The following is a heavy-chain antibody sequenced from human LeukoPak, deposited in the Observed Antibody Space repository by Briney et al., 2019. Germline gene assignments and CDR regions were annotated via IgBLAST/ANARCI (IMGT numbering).Heavy chain of an antibody. V-gene: IGHV1-69*01. D-gene: IGHD3-10*01. CDR3: AVRFYGSGSYPRNDY. Sequence: ASVKVSCKASGGTFRSYAISWVRQAPGQGLEWMGGIIPIFSTANYAQKFQGSVTITADESTSTAYMELSSLRSEDTAVYYCAVRFYGSGSYPRNDYWGQGTLVTVSS. CDR1: GGTFRSYA. J-gene: IGHJ4*02. CDR2: IIPIFSTA.